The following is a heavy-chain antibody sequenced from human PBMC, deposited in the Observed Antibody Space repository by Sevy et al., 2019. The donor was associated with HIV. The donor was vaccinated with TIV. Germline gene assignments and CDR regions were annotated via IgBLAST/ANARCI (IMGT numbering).Heavy chain of an antibody. CDR3: AKGGDPYSYGYFDY. CDR1: GFTFSSYA. J-gene: IGHJ4*02. V-gene: IGHV3-23*01. D-gene: IGHD5-18*01. CDR2: ISGSGGST. Sequence: GGSLRLSCAASGFTFSSYAMSWVRQAPGKGLEWVSAISGSGGSTYYADSVKGRFTISSDNSKNTLYLQMNSLRAEDTAVYYCAKGGDPYSYGYFDYWGQGTLVTVSS.